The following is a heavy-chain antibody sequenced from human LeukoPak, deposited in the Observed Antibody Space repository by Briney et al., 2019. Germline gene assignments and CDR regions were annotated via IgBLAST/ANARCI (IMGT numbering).Heavy chain of an antibody. Sequence: GASVKVSCKASGYTFTSYGISWVRQAPGQGLEWMGWISAYNGNTNYAQKLQGRVTMTRDTSISTAYMDLSSLRFDDTAVYYCARRSDNWFDPWGQGTLVTVSS. V-gene: IGHV1-18*01. CDR3: ARRSDNWFDP. CDR1: GYTFTSYG. CDR2: ISAYNGNT. J-gene: IGHJ5*02.